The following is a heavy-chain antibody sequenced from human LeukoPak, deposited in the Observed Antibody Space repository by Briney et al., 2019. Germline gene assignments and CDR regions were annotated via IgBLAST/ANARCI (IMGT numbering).Heavy chain of an antibody. D-gene: IGHD6-13*01. J-gene: IGHJ4*02. V-gene: IGHV3-23*01. Sequence: GGSLRLSCAASGFTFSSHSMTWVRQAPGKGLEWVSSIGVSGGITYFADSVKGRFTVSRDNSKNTLYLQMNSLRAEDTAVYYCAKPHRFQYSSSWYIDYWGQGTLVTVSS. CDR3: AKPHRFQYSSSWYIDY. CDR1: GFTFSSHS. CDR2: IGVSGGIT.